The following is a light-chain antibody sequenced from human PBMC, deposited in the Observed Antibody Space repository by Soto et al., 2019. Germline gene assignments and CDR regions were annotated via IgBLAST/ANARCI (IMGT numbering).Light chain of an antibody. V-gene: IGKV1-5*01. Sequence: DIPMTQSPSTLSASVGDTVTITCRASQAINNLLAWYQQKPGKAPGPLIFDASTVNPGVPSRFSGSGSGTEFTLTISDLQPEDFSTYYCQHYDIYGRLTFGPGTTVDLK. CDR2: DAS. CDR1: QAINNL. CDR3: QHYDIYGRLT. J-gene: IGKJ3*01.